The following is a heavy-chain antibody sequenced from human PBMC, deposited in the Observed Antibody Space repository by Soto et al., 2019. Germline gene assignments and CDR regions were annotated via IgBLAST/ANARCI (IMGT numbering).Heavy chain of an antibody. J-gene: IGHJ1*01. CDR1: GFSFNICA. V-gene: IGHV3-53*01. CDR2: IYSGGST. CDR3: ARDRVESGYPEYFQH. Sequence: GESLKISCAASGFSFNICAMNWVRQARGQGLEWVSVIYSGGSTYYADSVKGRFTISRDNSKNTLYLQMNSLGAEDTAVYYCARDRVESGYPEYFQHWGQGTLVTVSS. D-gene: IGHD3-22*01.